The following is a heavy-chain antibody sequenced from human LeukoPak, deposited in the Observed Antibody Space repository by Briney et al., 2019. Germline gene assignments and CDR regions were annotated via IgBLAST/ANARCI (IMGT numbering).Heavy chain of an antibody. Sequence: ASVKVSYTASGYSFSSYGVSWIRQAPGQGLEWMGWISAHNANTNYAQKFQGRVTMTTDTATSTTYMELRSLRSDDTAVYYCARGFRGVLPFDYWGQGTLVTVSS. V-gene: IGHV1-18*01. CDR2: ISAHNANT. J-gene: IGHJ4*02. CDR1: GYSFSSYG. D-gene: IGHD3-10*01. CDR3: ARGFRGVLPFDY.